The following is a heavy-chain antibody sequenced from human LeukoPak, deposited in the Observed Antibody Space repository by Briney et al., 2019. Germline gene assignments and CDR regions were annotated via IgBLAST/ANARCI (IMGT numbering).Heavy chain of an antibody. CDR1: GFTFVSYN. CDR2: ISSSSSLI. CDR3: ARDKEHGDSFFDY. Sequence: PGGSLRLSCAASGFTFVSYNMNWVRQAPGKGLEWVAYISSSSSLIYYAGSVKGRFTVSRDSAKRSLYLQMNSLRAEDTAVYYCARDKEHGDSFFDYWGQGTLVTVSS. D-gene: IGHD4-17*01. J-gene: IGHJ4*02. V-gene: IGHV3-48*01.